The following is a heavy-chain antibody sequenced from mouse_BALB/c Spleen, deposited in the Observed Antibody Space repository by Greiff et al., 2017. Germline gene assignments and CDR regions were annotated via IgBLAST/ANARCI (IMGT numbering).Heavy chain of an antibody. CDR2: IDPETGGT. CDR3: TRDGLRRLRRYFDV. J-gene: IGHJ1*01. CDR1: GYTFTDYE. Sequence: QVQLQQSGAELVRPGASVTLSCKASGYTFTDYEMHWVKQTPVHGLEWIGAIDPETGGTAYNQKFKGKATLTADKSSSTAYMELRSLTSEDSAVYYCTRDGLRRLRRYFDVWGAGTTVTVSS. V-gene: IGHV1-15*01. D-gene: IGHD1-2*01.